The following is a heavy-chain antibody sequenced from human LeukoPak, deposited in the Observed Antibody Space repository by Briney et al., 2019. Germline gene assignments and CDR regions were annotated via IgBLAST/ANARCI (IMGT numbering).Heavy chain of an antibody. Sequence: AASVKVSCKASGYTFTGYYMHWVRQAPGQGLEWMGWINPNSGGTNYAQKFQGRVTMTRDTPISTAYMELSRLRSDDTAVYYCARVGSSGWDSIDYWGQGTLVTVSS. CDR2: INPNSGGT. D-gene: IGHD6-19*01. CDR3: ARVGSSGWDSIDY. J-gene: IGHJ4*02. V-gene: IGHV1-2*02. CDR1: GYTFTGYY.